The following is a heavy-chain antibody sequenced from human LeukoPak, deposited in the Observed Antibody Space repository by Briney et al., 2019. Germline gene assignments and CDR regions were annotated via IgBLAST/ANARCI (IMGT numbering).Heavy chain of an antibody. CDR2: IYYSGST. V-gene: IGHV4-61*01. D-gene: IGHD3-22*01. Sequence: SETLSLTCTVSGVSISSGSYYWSWLRQPPGKGLEWIGYIYYSGSTNYNPSLKSRVTISVDTSKNQFSLKLSSVTAADTAVYYCARGVPDSSGYYFDYWGQGTLVTVSS. J-gene: IGHJ4*02. CDR3: ARGVPDSSGYYFDY. CDR1: GVSISSGSYY.